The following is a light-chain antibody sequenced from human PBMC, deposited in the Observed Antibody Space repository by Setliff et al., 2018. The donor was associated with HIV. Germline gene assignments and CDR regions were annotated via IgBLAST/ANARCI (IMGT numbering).Light chain of an antibody. J-gene: IGLJ1*01. CDR3: SSYASTNTLP. CDR2: EVT. V-gene: IGLV2-14*01. CDR1: SSDVGGYSY. Sequence: QSALAQSASVSGSPGQSITISCTGTSSDVGGYSYVSWYQQHPGKAPKLIIYEVTNRPSGISHRFSGSKSGNTASLTSSGLQAEDEADYYCSSYASTNTLPFGTGTKVTVL.